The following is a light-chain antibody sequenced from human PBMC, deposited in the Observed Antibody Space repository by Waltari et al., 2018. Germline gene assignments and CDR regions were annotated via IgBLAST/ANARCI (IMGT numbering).Light chain of an antibody. Sequence: EVVLTQSPGTLSLSPGERATLSCRASQTIDNNYLAWYQQKPGQPPRLLIYGASNGAAATPRRFSGSGSGTDFTLTISRLEPEDFAVYYCQRYGASALTFGGGT. CDR2: GAS. J-gene: IGKJ4*01. CDR3: QRYGASALT. V-gene: IGKV3-20*01. CDR1: QTIDNNY.